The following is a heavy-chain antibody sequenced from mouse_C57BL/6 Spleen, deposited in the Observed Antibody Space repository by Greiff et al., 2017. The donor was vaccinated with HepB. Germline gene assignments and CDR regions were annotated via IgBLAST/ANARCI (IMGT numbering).Heavy chain of an antibody. V-gene: IGHV1-26*01. Sequence: VQLQQSGPELVKPGASVKISCKASGYTFTDYYMNWVKQSHGKSLEWIGDINPNNGGTSYNQKFKGKATLTVDKSSSTAYMELRSLTSEDSAVYYCAGYEEWFAYWGQGTLVTVSA. CDR2: INPNNGGT. CDR1: GYTFTDYY. J-gene: IGHJ3*01. CDR3: AGYEEWFAY. D-gene: IGHD2-2*01.